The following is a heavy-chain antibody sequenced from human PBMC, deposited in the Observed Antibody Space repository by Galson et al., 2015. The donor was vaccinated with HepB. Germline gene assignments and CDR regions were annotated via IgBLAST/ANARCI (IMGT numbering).Heavy chain of an antibody. CDR2: ISTTSDNK. V-gene: IGHV3-48*01. Sequence: SLRLSCAASGFTFSSYTMNWVRQAPGKGLEWISYISTTSDNKFSADSVKGRFIISRDNAKNSLYLQMNSLRAEDTVVYYCARIALSGSYWYFDYWGQGTLVTVSS. CDR3: ARIALSGSYWYFDY. J-gene: IGHJ4*02. D-gene: IGHD1-26*01. CDR1: GFTFSSYT.